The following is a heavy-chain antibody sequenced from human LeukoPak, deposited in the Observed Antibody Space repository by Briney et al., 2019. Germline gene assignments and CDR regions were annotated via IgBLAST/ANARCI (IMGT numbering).Heavy chain of an antibody. V-gene: IGHV3-11*04. D-gene: IGHD3-10*01. CDR3: ARGGSGSYYKGWSYFDY. CDR2: ISSSGSTI. J-gene: IGHJ4*02. CDR1: GFTFSSNS. Sequence: GSLRLSCTVSGFTFSSNSMSWVRQAPGKGLEWVSYISSSGSTIYYADSVKGRFTISRDNAKNSLYLQMNSLRAEDTAVYYCARGGSGSYYKGWSYFDYWGQGTLVTVSS.